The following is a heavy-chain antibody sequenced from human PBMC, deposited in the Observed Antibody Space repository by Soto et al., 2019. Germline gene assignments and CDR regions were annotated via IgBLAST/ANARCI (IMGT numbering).Heavy chain of an antibody. Sequence: GASVKVACNASGGTVSSYAISWVRQAPGQGLEWMGGIIPIFGTANYAQKFQGRVTITADESTSTAYMELSSLRSEDTAVYYCATEAGIVATMEPLNYGMDVWGQGTTVTVSS. CDR2: IIPIFGTA. D-gene: IGHD5-12*01. CDR3: ATEAGIVATMEPLNYGMDV. V-gene: IGHV1-69*13. CDR1: GGTVSSYA. J-gene: IGHJ6*02.